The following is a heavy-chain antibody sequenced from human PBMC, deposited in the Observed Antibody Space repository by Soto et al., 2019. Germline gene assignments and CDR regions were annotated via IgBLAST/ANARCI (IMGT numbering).Heavy chain of an antibody. V-gene: IGHV3-15*07. J-gene: IGHJ6*02. Sequence: GGSLILSCAASGFTFSNAWMNWVRQDPGKGLEWVGRIKSKTDGGTTDYAAPVKGRFTISRDDSKNTLYLQMNSLKTEDTAVYYCTTSYPGGILYGMDVWGQGTTVTVSS. CDR3: TTSYPGGILYGMDV. CDR2: IKSKTDGGTT. CDR1: GFTFSNAW. D-gene: IGHD6-13*01.